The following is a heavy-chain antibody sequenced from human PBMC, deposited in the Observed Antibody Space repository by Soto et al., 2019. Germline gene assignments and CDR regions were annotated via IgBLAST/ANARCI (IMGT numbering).Heavy chain of an antibody. CDR2: IYYSGST. Sequence: SETLSLTCTVSGGSISSGDYYWSWIRKPPGKGLEWIGYIYYSGSTYYNPSLKSRVTISVDTSKNQFSLKLSSVPAADTAVYYCARDLGRFLECSNTGGFYGMDVWGQGTTVTVSS. J-gene: IGHJ6*02. CDR1: GGSISSGDYY. D-gene: IGHD3-3*01. CDR3: ARDLGRFLECSNTGGFYGMDV. V-gene: IGHV4-30-4*01.